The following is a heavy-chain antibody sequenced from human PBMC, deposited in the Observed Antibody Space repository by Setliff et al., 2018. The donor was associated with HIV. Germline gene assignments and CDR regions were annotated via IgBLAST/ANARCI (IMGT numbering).Heavy chain of an antibody. J-gene: IGHJ5*02. CDR3: ARDIGTVWHNWFDP. CDR2: INTGNGNT. CDR1: GYTFTSHT. V-gene: IGHV1-3*04. D-gene: IGHD3-16*02. Sequence: GASVKVSCKTSGYTFTSHTLQWVRQAPGQRLEWMGWINTGNGNTKYSQKFQGRVTITRDTSATTVYMELHSLRSEDTAVYYCARDIGTVWHNWFDPWGQGTLVTVSS.